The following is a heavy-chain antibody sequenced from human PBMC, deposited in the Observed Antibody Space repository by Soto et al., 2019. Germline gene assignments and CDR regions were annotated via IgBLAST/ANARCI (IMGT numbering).Heavy chain of an antibody. CDR2: ISSNGGST. CDR3: VKDKPLDTAMPRGYYYYGMDV. V-gene: IGHV3-64D*06. D-gene: IGHD5-18*01. CDR1: GFTFSSYA. Sequence: PGGSLRLSCAASGFTFSSYAMSWVRQAPGKGLEYVSAISSNGGSTYYADSVKGRFTISRDNSKNTLYLQMSSLRAEDTAVYYCVKDKPLDTAMPRGYYYYGMDVWGQGTTVTVSS. J-gene: IGHJ6*02.